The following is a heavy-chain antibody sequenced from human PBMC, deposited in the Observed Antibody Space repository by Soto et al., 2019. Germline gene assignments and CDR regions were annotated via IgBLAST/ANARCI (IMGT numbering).Heavy chain of an antibody. Sequence: SETLSLTCPVSGDSLNTDYYLIWIRPPPGKGLEWIGHIYYTGGTFYSPSLKSRLALSVDASKNQFSLRLSSVTAADTAVYYCARDTASKDYDSHSYYPHFDSWGQGDLVTVSS. CDR3: ARDTASKDYDSHSYYPHFDS. CDR2: IYYTGGT. CDR1: GDSLNTDYY. V-gene: IGHV4-30-4*01. J-gene: IGHJ5*01. D-gene: IGHD3-22*01.